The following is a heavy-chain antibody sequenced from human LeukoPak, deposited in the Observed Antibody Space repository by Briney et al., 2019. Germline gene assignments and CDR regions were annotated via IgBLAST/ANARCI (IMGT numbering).Heavy chain of an antibody. Sequence: GGSLRLSCAASGFTFSSYSMNWVRQAPGKGLEWVSYISSSSSTIYYADSVKGRFTISRDNSKNTLYLQMNSLRAEDTAVYYCARATGVVDAFDIWGQGTMVTVSS. CDR1: GFTFSSYS. CDR3: ARATGVVDAFDI. D-gene: IGHD7-27*01. J-gene: IGHJ3*02. CDR2: ISSSSSTI. V-gene: IGHV3-48*01.